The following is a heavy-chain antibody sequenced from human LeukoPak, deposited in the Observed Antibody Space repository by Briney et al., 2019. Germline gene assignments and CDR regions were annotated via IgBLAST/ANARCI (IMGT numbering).Heavy chain of an antibody. Sequence: GGSLRLSCAASGFDLSTYEMNWVRQAPGKGLEWIADITISGHTKNYADSVKGRFTISRDNARTSLYLQMNSLRVEDTGVYYCARGDPHADLWGQGTLVTVSS. CDR2: ITISGHTK. V-gene: IGHV3-48*03. J-gene: IGHJ5*02. CDR1: GFDLSTYE. CDR3: ARGDPHADL.